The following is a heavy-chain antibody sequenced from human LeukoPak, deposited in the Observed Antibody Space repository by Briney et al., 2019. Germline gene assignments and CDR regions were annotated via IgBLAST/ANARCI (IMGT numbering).Heavy chain of an antibody. D-gene: IGHD5-12*01. CDR1: GGSFSGYH. Sequence: SETLSLTCAVYGGSFSGYHWSWIRQRPGKRLECIGEINHSGSTNYNPSLKGRVPISVDTSKNQFSLKLSSVTAADTAVYYCARISGPPFDYWGQGTLVTVSS. CDR2: INHSGST. V-gene: IGHV4-34*01. J-gene: IGHJ4*02. CDR3: ARISGPPFDY.